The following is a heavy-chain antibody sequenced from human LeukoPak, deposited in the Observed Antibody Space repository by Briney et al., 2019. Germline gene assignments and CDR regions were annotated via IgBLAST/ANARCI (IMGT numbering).Heavy chain of an antibody. CDR3: ARRIQENRMTTANNWFDP. CDR1: GGSISDSY. V-gene: IGHV4-59*08. Sequence: SETLSLTCTVSGGSISDSYWGWVRHPPGKGLEWIGYIYYSGSTKYNPSLMSRVTISIDTSKNQFSLKLSSVSAADSAVYYCARRIQENRMTTANNWFDPCGQGTLVSVSS. J-gene: IGHJ5*02. D-gene: IGHD4-17*01. CDR2: IYYSGST.